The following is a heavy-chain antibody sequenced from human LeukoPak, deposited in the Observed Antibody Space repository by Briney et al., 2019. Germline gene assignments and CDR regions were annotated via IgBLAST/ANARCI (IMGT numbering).Heavy chain of an antibody. V-gene: IGHV3-33*06. Sequence: PGRSLRLSCAASGFTFSSYGMHWVRQAPGKGLEWVAVIWYDGSNKYYADSVKGRFTISRDNSKNTLYLQMNSLRAEDTAVYYCAKGESDDVYGDYGDYVRGKMTDYWGQGTLVTVSS. J-gene: IGHJ4*02. CDR2: IWYDGSNK. CDR3: AKGESDDVYGDYGDYVRGKMTDY. CDR1: GFTFSSYG. D-gene: IGHD4-17*01.